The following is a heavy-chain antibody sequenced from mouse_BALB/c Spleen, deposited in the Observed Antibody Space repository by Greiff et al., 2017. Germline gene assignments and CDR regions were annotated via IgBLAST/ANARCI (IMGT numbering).Heavy chain of an antibody. CDR1: GFTFSSYT. CDR2: ISSGGSYT. CDR3: TRVYYGSSSYAMDY. V-gene: IGHV5-6-4*01. J-gene: IGHJ4*01. D-gene: IGHD1-1*01. Sequence: EVMLVESGGGLVKPGGSLKLSCAASGFTFSSYTMSWVRQTPEKRLEWVATISSGGSYTYYPDSVKGRFTISRDNAKNTLYLQMSSLKSEDTAMYYCTRVYYGSSSYAMDYWGQGTSVTVSS.